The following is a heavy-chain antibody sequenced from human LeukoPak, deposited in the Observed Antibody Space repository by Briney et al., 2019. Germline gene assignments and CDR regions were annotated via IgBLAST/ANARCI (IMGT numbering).Heavy chain of an antibody. V-gene: IGHV3-23*01. CDR2: ISGSGGSI. CDR3: AKGGDGYNYYFDY. Sequence: GGSLRLSCTASGSTFSDYAMSWVRQAPGKGLEWVSGISGSGGSIRYADSVKGRFIISRDNSKNTLYLQMNSLRAEDTAVYYCAKGGDGYNYYFDYWGQETLVTVSS. CDR1: GSTFSDYA. J-gene: IGHJ4*02. D-gene: IGHD5-24*01.